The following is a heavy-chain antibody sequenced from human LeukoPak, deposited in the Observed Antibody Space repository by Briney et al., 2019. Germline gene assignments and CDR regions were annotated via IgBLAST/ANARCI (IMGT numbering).Heavy chain of an antibody. CDR1: GGSISSSSRY. Sequence: SETLSLTCTVSGGSISSSSRYWGWIRQPPGTGLEWIGSIYYSGTTYYSPSLKSRVTISVDTSKNQFSLKLSSVTAADTAVYYCATTTIRLGYWGQGTLVTVSS. CDR2: IYYSGTT. D-gene: IGHD1-26*01. J-gene: IGHJ4*02. CDR3: ATTTIRLGY. V-gene: IGHV4-39*07.